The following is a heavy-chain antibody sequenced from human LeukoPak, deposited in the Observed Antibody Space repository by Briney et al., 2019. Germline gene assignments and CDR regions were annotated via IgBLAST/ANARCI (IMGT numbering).Heavy chain of an antibody. D-gene: IGHD3-22*01. Sequence: SETLSLTCTVCGGSISIGGYYWSWIRPHPGKGLEWIGYIYYSGSTYYNPSLKSRVTISVDTSKNQFSLKLSSVTAADTAVYYCARDGGYYDSSGYAYFDYWGQGTLVTVSS. CDR2: IYYSGST. CDR1: GGSISIGGYY. V-gene: IGHV4-31*03. CDR3: ARDGGYYDSSGYAYFDY. J-gene: IGHJ4*02.